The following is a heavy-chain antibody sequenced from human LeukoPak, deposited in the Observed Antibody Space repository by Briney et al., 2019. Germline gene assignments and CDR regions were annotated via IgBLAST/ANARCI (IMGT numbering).Heavy chain of an antibody. CDR2: LSYDGSTK. CDR3: ARDYGSGIDC. D-gene: IGHD3-10*01. V-gene: IGHV3-30-3*01. J-gene: IGHJ4*02. Sequence: GGSLRLSCAASGFTFSSYAMHWVRQAPGKGLEWVAVLSYDGSTKYYADSVKGRFTISRDISKNTLYLQMNSLRPEDTAVYYCARDYGSGIDCWGQGTLVTVSS. CDR1: GFTFSSYA.